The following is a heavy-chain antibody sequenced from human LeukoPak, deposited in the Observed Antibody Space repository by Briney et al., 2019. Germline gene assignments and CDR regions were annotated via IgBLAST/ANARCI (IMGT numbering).Heavy chain of an antibody. V-gene: IGHV1-24*01. CDR3: ATGGVWDPLNY. Sequence: ASVKVSCKVSGNTLTELSLHWVRQAPGKGLEWMGGFDPGDGKIIYAQKFQGRVTMTEDRSTDTAYMDLISLRSDDTAVYYCATGGVWDPLNYWGQGTLVTVSS. D-gene: IGHD1-26*01. CDR2: FDPGDGKI. CDR1: GNTLTELS. J-gene: IGHJ4*02.